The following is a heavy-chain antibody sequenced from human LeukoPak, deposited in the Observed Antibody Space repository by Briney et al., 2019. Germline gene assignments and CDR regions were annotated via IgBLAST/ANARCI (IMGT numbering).Heavy chain of an antibody. CDR1: GFNFRNSL. CDR2: IKFDGSST. Sequence: GSLRPPLSASGFNFRNSLMHLDRPAPGKGLVWLSHIKFDGSSTNYADSVKGRFTISRDNAKNTLYLQMNSLRAEDTAVYYCARTGYYNGHDFWGQGTLVTVSP. CDR3: ARTGYYNGHDF. J-gene: IGHJ4*02. V-gene: IGHV3-74*01. D-gene: IGHD5-24*01.